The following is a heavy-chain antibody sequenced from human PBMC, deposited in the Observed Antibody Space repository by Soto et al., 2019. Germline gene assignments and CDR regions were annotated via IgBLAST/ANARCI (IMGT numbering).Heavy chain of an antibody. CDR2: ISGSGFKK. J-gene: IGHJ5*02. V-gene: IGHV3-23*01. CDR1: GFIFENFG. CDR3: AKNQGVELVPLATVDWFDP. Sequence: GSLRLSCAASGFIFENFGMSWVRQAPGKGLEWISSISGSGFKKYYADSVKGRFTISRDNSKSTVYLELNNLSAEDTSVYHCAKNQGVELVPLATVDWFDPWGQGSVVTVSS. D-gene: IGHD1-26*01.